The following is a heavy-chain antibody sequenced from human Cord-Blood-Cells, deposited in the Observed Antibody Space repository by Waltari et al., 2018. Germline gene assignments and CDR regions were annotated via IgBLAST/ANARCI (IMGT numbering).Heavy chain of an antibody. D-gene: IGHD2-15*01. Sequence: QVQLQESGPGLVKPSQTLSLTCTVSGGSISSGGYYWSWIRQHPGKGLEWIGDIYYSGSTYYNPALKIRVTISVDTSKNQFSRKLSSVTAADTAVYYCARDRGYCSGGSCYSGMSWFDPWGQGTLVTVSS. CDR3: ARDRGYCSGGSCYSGMSWFDP. J-gene: IGHJ5*02. V-gene: IGHV4-31*03. CDR1: GGSISSGGYY. CDR2: IYYSGST.